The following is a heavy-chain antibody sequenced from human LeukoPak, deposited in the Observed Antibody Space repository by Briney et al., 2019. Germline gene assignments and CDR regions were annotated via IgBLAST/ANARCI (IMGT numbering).Heavy chain of an antibody. J-gene: IGHJ4*02. V-gene: IGHV4-30-2*01. CDR2: IYHSGST. CDR3: ARGTGDDYFDY. Sequence: SETLSLTCAVSGGSISSGGYSWSWIRQPPGKGLEWIGYIYHSGSTHYNPSLKSRVTISVDRSKNQFSLKLSSVTAADTAVYYCARGTGDDYFDYWGQGTLVTVSS. CDR1: GGSISSGGYS.